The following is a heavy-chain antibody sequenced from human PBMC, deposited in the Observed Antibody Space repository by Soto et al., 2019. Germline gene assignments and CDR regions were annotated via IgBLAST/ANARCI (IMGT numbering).Heavy chain of an antibody. Sequence: EVQLVESGGGLVKPGGSLRLSCAASGFTFSSYSMNWVRQAPGKGLEWVSSISSSSSYIYHADSVKGRFTISRDNAKNSLYLQMNSLRAEDTAVYYCARVSSFGYSYGLDAFDIWGQGTMVTVSS. D-gene: IGHD5-18*01. CDR1: GFTFSSYS. CDR3: ARVSSFGYSYGLDAFDI. CDR2: ISSSSSYI. J-gene: IGHJ3*02. V-gene: IGHV3-21*01.